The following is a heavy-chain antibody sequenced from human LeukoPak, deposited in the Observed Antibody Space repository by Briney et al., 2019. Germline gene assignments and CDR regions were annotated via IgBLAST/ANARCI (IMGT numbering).Heavy chain of an antibody. D-gene: IGHD2-21*01. J-gene: IGHJ4*02. CDR2: IYYSGST. CDR1: GGSISSYY. CDR3: ARLGGGASDY. V-gene: IGHV4-59*01. Sequence: SETLSLTCTVSGGSISSYYWSWIRQPPGKGLEWIGYIYYSGSTNYNPSLKSRVTISVDTSKNQFSLKLRSVTAADTAVYYCARLGGGASDYWGQGTLVTVSS.